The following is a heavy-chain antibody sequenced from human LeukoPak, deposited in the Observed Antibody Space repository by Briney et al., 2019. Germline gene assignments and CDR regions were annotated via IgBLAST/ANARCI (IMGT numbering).Heavy chain of an antibody. Sequence: GGSLRLSCAASGFTVSSNYMSWVRQAPGKGLEWVSSISSSSSYIYYADSVKGRFTISRDNAKNSLYLQMNSLRAEDTAVYYCATGIAVAAKGAFDYWGQGTLVTVSS. CDR1: GFTVSSNY. CDR3: ATGIAVAAKGAFDY. CDR2: ISSSSSYI. V-gene: IGHV3-21*01. D-gene: IGHD6-19*01. J-gene: IGHJ4*02.